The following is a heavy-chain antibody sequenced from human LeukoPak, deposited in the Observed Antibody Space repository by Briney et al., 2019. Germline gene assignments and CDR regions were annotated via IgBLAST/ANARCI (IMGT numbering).Heavy chain of an antibody. J-gene: IGHJ4*02. D-gene: IGHD3-10*01. V-gene: IGHV4-59*01. CDR2: IYYGGCT. Sequence: SETLSLTCTVSGGSISSYYWSWIRQPPGKGLEWIGYIYYGGCTNYNPSLKSRVTISVDTSKNQFSLKLSSVTAADTAVYYCARVAVTMVRGVILCYFDYWGQGTLVTVSS. CDR1: GGSISSYY. CDR3: ARVAVTMVRGVILCYFDY.